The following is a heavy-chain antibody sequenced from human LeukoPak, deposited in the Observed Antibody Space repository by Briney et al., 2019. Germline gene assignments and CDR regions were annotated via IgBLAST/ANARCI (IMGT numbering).Heavy chain of an antibody. CDR1: GYTFTGYY. Sequence: ASVKVSGKASGYTFTGYYMHWVRQAPGQGLEWMGWINPNSGGTNYAQKFQGRVTMTRDTSISTAYMELSRLRSDDTAVYYCAAEYCSGASCHGAFDYWGQGTLVTVSS. CDR2: INPNSGGT. CDR3: AAEYCSGASCHGAFDY. V-gene: IGHV1-2*02. D-gene: IGHD2-2*01. J-gene: IGHJ4*02.